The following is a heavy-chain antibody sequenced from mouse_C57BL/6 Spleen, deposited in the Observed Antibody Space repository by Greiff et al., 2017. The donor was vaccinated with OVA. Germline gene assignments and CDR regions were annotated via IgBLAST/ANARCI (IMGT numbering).Heavy chain of an antibody. J-gene: IGHJ2*01. V-gene: IGHV1-55*01. CDR1: GYTFTSYW. Sequence: QVQLQQPGAELVKPGASVKMSCKASGYTFTSYWITWVKQRPGQGLEWIGDIYPGSGSTNYNEKFKSKATLTVDTSSSTAYMQLSSLTSEDSAVYYCARSPLGRPYCDYWGQGTTLTVSS. D-gene: IGHD4-1*01. CDR2: IYPGSGST. CDR3: ARSPLGRPYCDY.